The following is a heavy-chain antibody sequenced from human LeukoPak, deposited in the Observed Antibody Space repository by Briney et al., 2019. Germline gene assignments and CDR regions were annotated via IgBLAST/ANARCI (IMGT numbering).Heavy chain of an antibody. CDR1: GFTFSSYA. V-gene: IGHV3-23*01. CDR3: AKSGSSSRPPQDY. J-gene: IGHJ4*02. D-gene: IGHD6-13*01. CDR2: ISGSGGST. Sequence: PGGSLRLSGAASGFTFSSYAMSWVRQAPGKGLEWVSAISGSGGSTYYAHSVKGRFTISRDNSKNTLYLQMNSLRAEDTAVYYCAKSGSSSRPPQDYWGQGTLVTVSS.